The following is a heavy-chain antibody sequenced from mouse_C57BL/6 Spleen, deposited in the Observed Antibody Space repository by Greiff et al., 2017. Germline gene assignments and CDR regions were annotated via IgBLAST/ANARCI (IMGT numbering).Heavy chain of an antibody. Sequence: EVQLQQSGPGMVKPSQSLSLTCTVTGYSITSGYDWHWIRHFPGNKLEWMGYISYSGSTNYNPSLKSRISITHDTSKNHFFLKLNSVTTEDTATYYCAILGVLRYQYYAMDYWGQGTSVTVSS. J-gene: IGHJ4*01. V-gene: IGHV3-1*01. CDR2: ISYSGST. D-gene: IGHD1-1*01. CDR1: GYSITSGYD. CDR3: AILGVLRYQYYAMDY.